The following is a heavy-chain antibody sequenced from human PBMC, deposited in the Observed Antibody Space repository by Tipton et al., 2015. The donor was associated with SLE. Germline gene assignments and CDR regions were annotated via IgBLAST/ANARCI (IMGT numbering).Heavy chain of an antibody. CDR3: AREAVGSGFGAFDI. CDR2: MYYSGSS. CDR1: GGSINTYY. Sequence: GLVKPSETLSLTCTVSGGSINTYYWSWIRQPPGKGLEWIGYMYYSGSSSYNPSLKSRVTISLDTSKNQFSLKLSSVTAADTAVYYCAREAVGSGFGAFDIWGQGTMVTVSS. J-gene: IGHJ3*02. D-gene: IGHD3-3*01. V-gene: IGHV4-59*12.